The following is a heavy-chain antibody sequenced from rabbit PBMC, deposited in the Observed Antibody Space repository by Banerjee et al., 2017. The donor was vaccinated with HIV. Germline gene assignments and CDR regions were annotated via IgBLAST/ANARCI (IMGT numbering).Heavy chain of an antibody. V-gene: IGHV1S40*01. CDR3: ARRAGYADYGYPTGL. CDR2: IYAGSSGST. D-gene: IGHD6-1*01. J-gene: IGHJ4*01. Sequence: QSLEESGGDLVKPGASLTLTCTASGFSFSSSYWICWVRQAPGKGLEWIACIYAGSSGSTYYASWAKGRFTISKTSSTTVTLQMTSLTDADTATYFCARRAGYADYGYPTGLWGPGTLVT. CDR1: GFSFSSSYW.